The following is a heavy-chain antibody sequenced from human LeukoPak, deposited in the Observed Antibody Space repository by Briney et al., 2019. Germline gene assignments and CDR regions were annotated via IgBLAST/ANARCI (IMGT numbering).Heavy chain of an antibody. CDR2: IYSGGRT. CDR1: GFIVSSNY. J-gene: IGHJ6*02. V-gene: IGHV3-53*01. D-gene: IGHD1-26*01. CDR3: ARGNSGSSYVEYYYGMDV. Sequence: GGSLRLSCEASGFIVSSNYMSWVRQAPGKGLEWVSVIYSGGRTYYADSVKGRFTISRDNSKNTLYLQINSLRAEDTAVYYCARGNSGSSYVEYYYGMDVWGQGTTVTVSS.